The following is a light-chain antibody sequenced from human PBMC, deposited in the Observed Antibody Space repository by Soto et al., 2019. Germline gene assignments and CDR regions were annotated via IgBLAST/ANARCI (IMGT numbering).Light chain of an antibody. J-gene: IGKJ4*01. V-gene: IGKV3-15*01. CDR1: QSVNNN. CDR2: GAS. CDR3: QQYNDWPLT. Sequence: EIVMTQSPATLSVSPGETATLSCRASQSVNNNLAWYHQKPGQAPRLLIYGASARATGVPARFSGNGSGTQFTLTISSLHSEDSAIYYCQQYNDWPLTFGGGTKVEIK.